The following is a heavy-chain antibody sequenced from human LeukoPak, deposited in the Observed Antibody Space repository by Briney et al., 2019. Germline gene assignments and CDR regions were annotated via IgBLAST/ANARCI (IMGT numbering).Heavy chain of an antibody. Sequence: SETLSLTCTVSGGSISSGGYYWSWIRQHPGKGLEWIGYIYYSGSTYYNPSLKSRVTISVDTSKNQFSLKLISVTAADTAVYYCARDISPGSNWFDPWGQGTLVTVSS. V-gene: IGHV4-31*03. CDR2: IYYSGST. D-gene: IGHD3-10*01. CDR1: GGSISSGGYY. J-gene: IGHJ5*02. CDR3: ARDISPGSNWFDP.